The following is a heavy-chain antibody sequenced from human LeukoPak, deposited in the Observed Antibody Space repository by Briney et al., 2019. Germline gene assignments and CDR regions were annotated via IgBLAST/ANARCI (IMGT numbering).Heavy chain of an antibody. CDR1: GYTFTSYY. D-gene: IGHD4-11*01. V-gene: IGHV1-46*01. CDR3: ARAHYSNYWLVDY. Sequence: ASVKVSCKASGYTFTSYYMHWVRQAPGQGLEWMGIINPSGDSTSYAQRLQGRVTMTRDTSTSTVYMELSSLRSEDTAVYYCARAHYSNYWLVDYWGQGTLVTVSS. J-gene: IGHJ4*02. CDR2: INPSGDST.